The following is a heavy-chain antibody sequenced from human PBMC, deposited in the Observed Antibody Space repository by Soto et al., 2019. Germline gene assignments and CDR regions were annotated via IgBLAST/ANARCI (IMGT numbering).Heavy chain of an antibody. CDR3: ARPDTDGMDV. V-gene: IGHV4-39*01. CDR2: IYYSGST. Sequence: SETLSLTCTVSGGSISSSSYYWGWVRQPPGKGLEWIGSIYYSGSTYYNPSLKSRVTISVDTSKNQFSLKLSSVTAADTAVYYCARPDTDGMDVWGQGTTVTVSS. J-gene: IGHJ6*02. D-gene: IGHD2-8*02. CDR1: GGSISSSSYY.